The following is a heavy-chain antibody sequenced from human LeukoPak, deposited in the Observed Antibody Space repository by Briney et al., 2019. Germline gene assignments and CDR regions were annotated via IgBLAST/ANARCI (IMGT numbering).Heavy chain of an antibody. Sequence: PSETLSLTCTVSGGSTSSYYWSWIRQPAGKGLEWIGRIYTSGSTNYNPSLKSRVTMSVDTSKNQFSLKLSSVTAADTAVYYCARDGGSGSYSLKWFDPWGQGTLVTVSS. V-gene: IGHV4-4*07. CDR2: IYTSGST. CDR1: GGSTSSYY. D-gene: IGHD1-26*01. J-gene: IGHJ5*02. CDR3: ARDGGSGSYSLKWFDP.